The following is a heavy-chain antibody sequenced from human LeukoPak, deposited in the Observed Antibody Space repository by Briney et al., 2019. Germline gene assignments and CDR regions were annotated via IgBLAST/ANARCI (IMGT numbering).Heavy chain of an antibody. D-gene: IGHD3-10*01. V-gene: IGHV4-39*01. CDR3: ARHPGYYTSGSSYDQYNFDY. J-gene: IGHJ4*02. CDR2: MCYNRST. CDR1: GGPISSTHYL. Sequence: ETLPLTCSVSGGPISSTHYLWGPIPQPPGEGMERIERMCYNRSTYYDPSLKSRVTRSVDTSKKQVSLKLSSVTAADTAVSHSARHPGYYTSGSSYDQYNFDYWGQGTLVTVSS.